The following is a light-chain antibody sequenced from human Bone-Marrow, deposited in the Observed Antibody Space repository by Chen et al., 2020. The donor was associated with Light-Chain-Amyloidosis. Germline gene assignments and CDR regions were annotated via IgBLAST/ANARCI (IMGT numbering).Light chain of an antibody. V-gene: IGLV6-57*01. CDR2: EDD. CDR3: QSYQGSSQGV. J-gene: IGLJ3*02. Sequence: KFMLTQPHSVSESPGKTVIISCTRSSGSIATNYVQLYQQRPGSSPNTVIYEDDQRPAGVPDPFSGSIDRSSNSASLTISGLKTEDEAGYYCQSYQGSSQGVFGGGTKLTVL. CDR1: SGSIATNY.